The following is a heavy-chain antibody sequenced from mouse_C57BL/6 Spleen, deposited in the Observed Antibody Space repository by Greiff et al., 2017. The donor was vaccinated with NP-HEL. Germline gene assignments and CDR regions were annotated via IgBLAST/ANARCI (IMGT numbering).Heavy chain of an antibody. CDR2: IYPRSGNT. J-gene: IGHJ4*01. CDR1: GYTFTSYG. CDR3: ARWGTTVVADYYAMDY. Sequence: VQLQQSGAELARPGASVKLSCKASGYTFTSYGISWVKQRTGQGLEWIGEIYPRSGNTYYNEKFKGKATLTADKSSSTAYMELRSLTSEDSAVYFCARWGTTVVADYYAMDYWGQGTSVTVSS. D-gene: IGHD1-1*01. V-gene: IGHV1-81*01.